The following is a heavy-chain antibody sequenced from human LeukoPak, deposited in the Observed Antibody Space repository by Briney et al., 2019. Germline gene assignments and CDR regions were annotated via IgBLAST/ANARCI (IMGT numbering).Heavy chain of an antibody. Sequence: ETLSLTCAVYGGSFSGYYWSWIRQPPGKGLEWVSAISGSGGSTYYADSVKGRFTISRDNSKNTLYLQMNSLRAEDTAVYYCAKGANYYGSGSLFDPWGQGTLVTVSS. V-gene: IGHV3-23*01. CDR3: AKGANYYGSGSLFDP. CDR1: GGSFSGYY. D-gene: IGHD3-10*01. J-gene: IGHJ5*02. CDR2: ISGSGGST.